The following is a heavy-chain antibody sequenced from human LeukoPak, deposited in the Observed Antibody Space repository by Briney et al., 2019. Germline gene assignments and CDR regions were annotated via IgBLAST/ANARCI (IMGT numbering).Heavy chain of an antibody. V-gene: IGHV4-30-2*01. D-gene: IGHD6-13*01. Sequence: SQTLSLTCTVSGGFISSGGYYWSWIRQPPGKGLEWIGYIYHSGSTYYNPSLKSRVTISVDTSKNQFSLKLSSVTAADTAVYYCARHGIAAAGPIDYWGQGTLVTVSS. CDR2: IYHSGST. CDR3: ARHGIAAAGPIDY. J-gene: IGHJ4*02. CDR1: GGFISSGGYY.